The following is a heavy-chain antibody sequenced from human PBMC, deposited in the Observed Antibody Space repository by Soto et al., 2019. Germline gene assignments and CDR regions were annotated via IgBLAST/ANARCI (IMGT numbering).Heavy chain of an antibody. J-gene: IGHJ5*02. Sequence: SETLSLTCAVYGGSFSGYYWSWIRQPPGKGLEWIGEISHSGSTNYNPSLKSRVTISVDTSKNQFSLKLSSVTAADTAVYYCARGQYCSGGSCYPHWFDPWGQGTLVTVSS. V-gene: IGHV4-34*01. CDR3: ARGQYCSGGSCYPHWFDP. CDR2: ISHSGST. CDR1: GGSFSGYY. D-gene: IGHD2-15*01.